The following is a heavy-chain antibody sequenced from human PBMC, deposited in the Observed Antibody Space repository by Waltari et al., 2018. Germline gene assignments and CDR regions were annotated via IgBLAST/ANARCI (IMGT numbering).Heavy chain of an antibody. CDR1: GFTFNGFS. Sequence: EVQLLESGGGLVQPGGSLRLSCVASGFTFNGFSMKWVRQAPGKGLEGVSGMGGSGDRIDYADSLKGRFTVSRDNSKNTLYLQMNSLRAEDTALYYCARGVNVAHPYHFDYWGQGILVTVSS. D-gene: IGHD5-12*01. J-gene: IGHJ4*02. CDR2: MGGSGDRI. CDR3: ARGVNVAHPYHFDY. V-gene: IGHV3-23*01.